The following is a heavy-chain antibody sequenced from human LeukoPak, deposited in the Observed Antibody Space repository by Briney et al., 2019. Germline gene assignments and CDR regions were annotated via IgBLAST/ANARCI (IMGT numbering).Heavy chain of an antibody. J-gene: IGHJ4*02. V-gene: IGHV1-18*01. CDR2: ISAYNGNT. CDR3: ARDKGSSSWGPTDY. CDR1: GYTFTSYG. D-gene: IGHD6-13*01. Sequence: ASVKVSCKAPGYTFTSYGISWVRQAPGQGLEWMGWISAYNGNTNYAQKLQGRVTMTTDTSTSTAYMELRSLRSDDTAVYYCARDKGSSSWGPTDYWGQGTLVTVSS.